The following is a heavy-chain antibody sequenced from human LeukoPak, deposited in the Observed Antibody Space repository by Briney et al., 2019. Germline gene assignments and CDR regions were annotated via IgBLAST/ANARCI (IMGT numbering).Heavy chain of an antibody. CDR2: INPNSGDT. CDR3: ARGGRRATAQIDY. D-gene: IGHD3-16*01. Sequence: GASVKVSCKASGYTFTGYYIHWVRQAPGQGLEWMGWINPNSGDTNCAQKFQGRITMTMDTSISTAYMELSRLKSDDTAVYYYARGGRRATAQIDYWGQGTLVTVSS. CDR1: GYTFTGYY. J-gene: IGHJ4*02. V-gene: IGHV1-2*02.